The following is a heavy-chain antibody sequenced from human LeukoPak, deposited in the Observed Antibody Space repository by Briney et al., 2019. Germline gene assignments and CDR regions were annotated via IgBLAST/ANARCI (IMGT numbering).Heavy chain of an antibody. CDR1: GFTFRAYA. Sequence: GGSLRLSCAASGFTFRAYAMHWVRQAPGKGLEWMGIINPSGGSTSYAQKFQGRVTMSRDTSTSTVYMELSSLRSEDTAVYYCARGITMVRGVPNRQPLNWFDPWGQGTLVTVSS. D-gene: IGHD3-10*01. CDR2: INPSGGST. V-gene: IGHV1-46*01. J-gene: IGHJ5*02. CDR3: ARGITMVRGVPNRQPLNWFDP.